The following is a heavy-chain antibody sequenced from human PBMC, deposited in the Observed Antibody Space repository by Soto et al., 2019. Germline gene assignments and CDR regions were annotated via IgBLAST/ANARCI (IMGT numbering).Heavy chain of an antibody. J-gene: IGHJ6*02. CDR2: IIPIFGTA. Sequence: SVKVSCKASVGTFSSYAISWVRQAPGQGLEWMGGIIPIFGTANYAQKFQGRVTITADESTSTAYMELSSLRSEDTAVYYCARDLTPIAGEFYYYYGMDVWGQGTTVTVSS. CDR3: ARDLTPIAGEFYYYYGMDV. CDR1: VGTFSSYA. D-gene: IGHD3-10*01. V-gene: IGHV1-69*13.